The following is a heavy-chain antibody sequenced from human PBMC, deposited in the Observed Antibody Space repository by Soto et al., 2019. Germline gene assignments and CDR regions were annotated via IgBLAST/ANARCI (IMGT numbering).Heavy chain of an antibody. CDR3: ARELDYDFWSGYASPGAFDI. J-gene: IGHJ3*02. CDR2: IHYSGST. Sequence: PSETLSLTCTVSGGSISRYYWSWIRQPPGKGLEWIGYIHYSGSTNYNPSLKSRVTISVDTSKNQFSLKLSSVTAADTAVYYCARELDYDFWSGYASPGAFDIWGQGTMVTVSS. CDR1: GGSISRYY. D-gene: IGHD3-3*01. V-gene: IGHV4-59*01.